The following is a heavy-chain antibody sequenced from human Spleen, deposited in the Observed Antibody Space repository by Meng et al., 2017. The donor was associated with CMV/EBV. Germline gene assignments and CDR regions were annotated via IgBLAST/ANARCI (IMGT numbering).Heavy chain of an antibody. Sequence: CTFSGGYISNYYWSWIRQPPGKGLEWIGYIYYNGISHYNPSLKSRVTMSVDTSKNQFSLRLSSVTAADTAVYYCARDADYDLGYFQHWGQGSLVTVSS. CDR3: ARDADYDLGYFQH. CDR1: GGYISNYY. CDR2: IYYNGIS. V-gene: IGHV4-59*01. D-gene: IGHD3-3*01. J-gene: IGHJ1*01.